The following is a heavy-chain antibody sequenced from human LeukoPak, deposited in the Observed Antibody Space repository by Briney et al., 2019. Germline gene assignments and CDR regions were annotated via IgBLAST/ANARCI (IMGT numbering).Heavy chain of an antibody. D-gene: IGHD2-15*01. CDR3: ARALTDNYYYYYMDV. CDR1: GFTVSSNY. V-gene: IGHV3-66*02. Sequence: GGSLRLSCAASGFTVSSNYMSWVRQAPGKGLEWVSVIYSGGSTYYAGSVKGRFTISRDNSKNTLYLQMNSLRAEDTAVYYCARALTDNYYYYYMDVWGKGTTVTVSS. CDR2: IYSGGST. J-gene: IGHJ6*03.